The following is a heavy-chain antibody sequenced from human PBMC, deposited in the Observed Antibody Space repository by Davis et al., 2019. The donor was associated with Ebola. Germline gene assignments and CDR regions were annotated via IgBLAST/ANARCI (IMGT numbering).Heavy chain of an antibody. D-gene: IGHD4-17*01. CDR3: ARDHFGDYGWFDP. CDR2: IYYSGST. V-gene: IGHV4-39*07. CDR1: GGSISSSSYY. Sequence: SETLSLTCTVSGGSISSSSYYWGWIRQPPGKGLEWIGSIYYSGSTYYNPSLKSRVTISVDTSKNQFSLKLSSVTAADTAVYYCARDHFGDYGWFDPWGQGTLVTVSS. J-gene: IGHJ5*02.